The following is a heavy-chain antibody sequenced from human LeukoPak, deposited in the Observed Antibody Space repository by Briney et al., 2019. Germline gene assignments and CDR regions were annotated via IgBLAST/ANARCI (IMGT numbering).Heavy chain of an antibody. V-gene: IGHV3-23*01. CDR1: GFTFSSYA. Sequence: GGSLRLSCAASGFTFSSYAMSWVRQAPGKGLEWVSAISGSGGSTYYADSVKGRFTISRDNPKNTLYLQMNSLRAEDTAVYYCTKVSEKAARVAPFDIWGQGTMVTVSS. CDR2: ISGSGGST. J-gene: IGHJ3*02. D-gene: IGHD6-6*01. CDR3: TKVSEKAARVAPFDI.